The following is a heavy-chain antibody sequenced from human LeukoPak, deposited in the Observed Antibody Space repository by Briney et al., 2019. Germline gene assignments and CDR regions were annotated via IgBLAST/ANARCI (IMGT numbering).Heavy chain of an antibody. CDR1: GGTFSSYA. D-gene: IGHD3-22*01. V-gene: IGHV1-69*05. CDR2: VIPIFGSA. Sequence: ASVKVSCKASGGTFSSYAISWVRQAPGQGLEWMGGVIPIFGSANYAQKIQGRVTITTDESTSTAYMELSSLRSEDTAVYYCARDRPYYYDSSGYYYGDPWFDPWGQGTLVTVSS. CDR3: ARDRPYYYDSSGYYYGDPWFDP. J-gene: IGHJ5*02.